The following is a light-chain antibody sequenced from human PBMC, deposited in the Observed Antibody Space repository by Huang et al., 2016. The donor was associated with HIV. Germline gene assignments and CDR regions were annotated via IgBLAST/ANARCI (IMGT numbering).Light chain of an antibody. CDR2: CAS. J-gene: IGKJ1*01. V-gene: IGKV3-15*01. Sequence: IMMTQSPATLSVSPGERATLSCRASHSVGSNLAWYQQKPGQAPRLLIYCASTRATGTPARFSGSGSGTEFTLTISSLQSEDFAVYSCQQYNNWPPTWTFGQGTKVEIK. CDR3: QQYNNWPPTWT. CDR1: HSVGSN.